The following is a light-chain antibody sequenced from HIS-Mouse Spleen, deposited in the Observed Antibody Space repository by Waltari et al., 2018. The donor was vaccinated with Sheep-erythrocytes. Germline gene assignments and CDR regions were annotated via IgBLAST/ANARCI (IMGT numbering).Light chain of an antibody. V-gene: IGLV3-1*01. CDR1: KLGDKY. CDR2: QDS. J-gene: IGLJ2*01. Sequence: SYELTQPPSVSVSPGQTASITCSGDKLGDKYACWYQQKPGQSPVLVIYQDSKRQPGIPGRFSGSNPGNTATLTISGTQAMDEADYYCQAWDSSTAVFGGGTKLTVL. CDR3: QAWDSSTAV.